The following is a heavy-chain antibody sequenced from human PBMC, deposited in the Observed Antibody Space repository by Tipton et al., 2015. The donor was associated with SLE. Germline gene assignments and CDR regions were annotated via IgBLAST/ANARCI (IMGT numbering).Heavy chain of an antibody. V-gene: IGHV4-31*03. Sequence: TLSLTCTVSGDSISNGDDYWSWIRQPPGKGLEWIGNIYYGGGTYYNPSLESRVTISLDTSKNQFSLKLNSVTAADTAVYYCARAGGGDSNWFDPWGQGTLVTVSS. CDR1: GDSISNGDDY. CDR2: IYYGGGT. J-gene: IGHJ5*02. D-gene: IGHD2-21*01. CDR3: ARAGGGDSNWFDP.